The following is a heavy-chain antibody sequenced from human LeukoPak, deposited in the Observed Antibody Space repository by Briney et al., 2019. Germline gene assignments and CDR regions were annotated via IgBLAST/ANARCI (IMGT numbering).Heavy chain of an antibody. CDR3: AKGSSGYYYGYFDY. J-gene: IGHJ4*02. D-gene: IGHD3-22*01. CDR2: ISVSGGST. Sequence: GASLRLSCVASGFTFSSCAMSWVRQAPGKGLEWVSAISVSGGSTWSADSVKGRFTISRDNSKNTLYLQMNSLRAEDTALYYCAKGSSGYYYGYFDYWGQGTLVTVSS. V-gene: IGHV3-23*01. CDR1: GFTFSSCA.